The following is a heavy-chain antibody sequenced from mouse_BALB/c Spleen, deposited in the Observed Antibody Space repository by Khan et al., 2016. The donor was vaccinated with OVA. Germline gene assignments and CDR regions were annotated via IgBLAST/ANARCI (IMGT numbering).Heavy chain of an antibody. CDR3: ALGPLIYFYGSTLFDY. V-gene: IGHV1S137*01. Sequence: QVRLQQSGPELVRPGVSVKISCKGSGYTFTDYAMHWVKQSHAESLEWIGVISPNSGKTNNNQKFKGKAKMTVDKSSSTAYLALARLTSEDSAILYCALGPLIYFYGSTLFDYWVQGTTHTVCS. CDR2: ISPNSGKT. J-gene: IGHJ2*01. CDR1: GYTFTDYA. D-gene: IGHD1-1*01.